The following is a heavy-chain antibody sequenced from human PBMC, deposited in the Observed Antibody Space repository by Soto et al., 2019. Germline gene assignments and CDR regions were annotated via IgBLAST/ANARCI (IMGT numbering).Heavy chain of an antibody. V-gene: IGHV1-18*01. J-gene: IGHJ5*02. CDR3: ARDRGYNWNYGWFDP. CDR2: ISPYNGNT. CDR1: GYTFTSYG. D-gene: IGHD1-7*01. Sequence: QVQLVQSRAEVKKPGASVKVSCKASGYTFTSYGISWVRQAPGQGLEWMGRISPYNGNTNYAQKLQGRVTMTTDTSTSTAYLALRSLRSDDTAVYYCARDRGYNWNYGWFDPWGQGTLVTVSS.